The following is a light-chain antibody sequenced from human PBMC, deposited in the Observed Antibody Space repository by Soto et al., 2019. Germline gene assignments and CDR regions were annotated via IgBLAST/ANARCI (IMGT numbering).Light chain of an antibody. V-gene: IGLV2-14*01. Sequence: QSVLTRPASVSGSPGQSITISCTGTSSDIGAYNYVSWYQQHPGKAPKLIIYEVNNRPSGVSNRFSGSKSGNTASLTISGLQLEDEADYHCSSYTGGSTYWIFGGGTKLTVL. CDR1: SSDIGAYNY. CDR3: SSYTGGSTYWI. J-gene: IGLJ3*02. CDR2: EVN.